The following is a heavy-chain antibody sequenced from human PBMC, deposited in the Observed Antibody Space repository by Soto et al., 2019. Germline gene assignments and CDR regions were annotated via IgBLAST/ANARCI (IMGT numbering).Heavy chain of an antibody. J-gene: IGHJ5*02. D-gene: IGHD3-22*01. CDR1: EYSFTGHY. CDR3: ARDYDKSGYDYFDP. V-gene: IGHV1-2*02. CDR2: IDPKSGDT. Sequence: ASVKVSCKASEYSFTGHYLHWVRQAPGQGLEWMGWIDPKSGDTKYAPKFQDRVTVTSDTSISTAYMDLTNLRYDDTAVYYCARDYDKSGYDYFDPWGQGTLVTVSS.